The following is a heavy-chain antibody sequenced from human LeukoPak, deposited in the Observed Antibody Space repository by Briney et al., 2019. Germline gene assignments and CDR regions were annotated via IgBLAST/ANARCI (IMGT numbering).Heavy chain of an antibody. CDR1: GFTFSSYA. D-gene: IGHD6-19*01. J-gene: IGHJ4*02. Sequence: GGSLRLSCAASGFTFSSYAMRWVRQAPGKGLEWVAVISYDGSNKYYADSVKGRFTISRDNAKNSLYLQMNSLRAEDTAVYYCARGSSGWPFDYWGQGTLVTVSS. CDR3: ARGSSGWPFDY. V-gene: IGHV3-30-3*01. CDR2: ISYDGSNK.